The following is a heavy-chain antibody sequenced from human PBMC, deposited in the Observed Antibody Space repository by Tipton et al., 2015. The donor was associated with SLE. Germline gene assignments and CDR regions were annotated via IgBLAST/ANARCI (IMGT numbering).Heavy chain of an antibody. CDR2: IYTSAST. CDR3: ARQRLRLLSPLDA. CDR1: GGSISSGSYF. J-gene: IGHJ6*02. V-gene: IGHV4-61*02. Sequence: TLSLTCTVSGGSISSGSYFWSWIRQPAGKGLEWIGRIYTSASTNYNPSLKSRVTISVDTSKNHFSLELTSVTAADTAVYYCARQRLRLLSPLDAWGQGTTVTVS. D-gene: IGHD3-10*01.